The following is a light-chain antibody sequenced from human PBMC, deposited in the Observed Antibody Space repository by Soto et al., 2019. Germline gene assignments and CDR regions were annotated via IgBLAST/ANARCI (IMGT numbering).Light chain of an antibody. CDR3: QQRSNWQIT. V-gene: IGKV3-11*01. J-gene: IGKJ5*01. CDR1: QIVSSY. Sequence: EIFLTQSPATLSLSPGERATLSFMASQIVSSYLPWYQQKPGQAPRLLIYDASNRATGIPARFSGSGSGTDFTLTISSLEPEDFAVYYCQQRSNWQITFGQGTRLEIK. CDR2: DAS.